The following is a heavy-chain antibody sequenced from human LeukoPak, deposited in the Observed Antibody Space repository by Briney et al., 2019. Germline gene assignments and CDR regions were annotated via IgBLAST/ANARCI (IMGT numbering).Heavy chain of an antibody. CDR2: IKQDGSEK. Sequence: PGGSLGLSCAASGFTFSSYWMSWVRQAPGKGLEWVANIKQDGSEKYYVDSVKGRFTISRDNAKNSLYLQMNSLRAEDTAVYYCESVAGRQSDAFDIWGQGTMVTVSS. CDR3: ESVAGRQSDAFDI. CDR1: GFTFSSYW. J-gene: IGHJ3*02. V-gene: IGHV3-7*01. D-gene: IGHD6-19*01.